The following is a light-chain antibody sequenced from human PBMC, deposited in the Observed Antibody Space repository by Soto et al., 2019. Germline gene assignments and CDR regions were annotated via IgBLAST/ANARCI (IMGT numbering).Light chain of an antibody. CDR3: SSYTSSSTLEV. Sequence: QSVLTQPASVSGSPGQSITISCTGTSSEVGGYNYVSWYQQHPGKAPKLMIYDVSNRPSGVSNRFSGSKSGNTASLAISGLQAEDEADYYCSSYTSSSTLEVFGGGTKRTVL. CDR2: DVS. V-gene: IGLV2-14*01. CDR1: SSEVGGYNY. J-gene: IGLJ3*02.